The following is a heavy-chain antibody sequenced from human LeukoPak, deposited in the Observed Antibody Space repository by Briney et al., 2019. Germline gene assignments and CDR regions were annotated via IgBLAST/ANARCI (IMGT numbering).Heavy chain of an antibody. J-gene: IGHJ4*02. CDR1: GGSFSGYY. CDR2: INHSGST. D-gene: IGHD6-13*01. CDR3: AREEIAAAGNFDY. Sequence: SETLSLTCAVYGGSFSGYYWSWIRQPPGKGLEGSGEINHSGSTNYNPSLKSRVTISVDTSKNQFSLKLSSVTAADTAVYYCAREEIAAAGNFDYWGQGTLVTVSS. V-gene: IGHV4-34*01.